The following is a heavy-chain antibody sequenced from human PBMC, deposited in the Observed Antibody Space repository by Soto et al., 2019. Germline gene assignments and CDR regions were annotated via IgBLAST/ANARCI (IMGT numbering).Heavy chain of an antibody. CDR3: ARDLGGPDY. CDR1: GFTLNNYW. Sequence: GSLRLSCAASGFTLNNYWMHWVREAPGKGLVWVSRINKDGSSTAYADPVKGRFTISRDNAKNTLYLQMNSLRAEDTAIYYCARDLGGPDYWGQGTLVTVSS. CDR2: INKDGSST. V-gene: IGHV3-74*01. J-gene: IGHJ4*02. D-gene: IGHD3-16*01.